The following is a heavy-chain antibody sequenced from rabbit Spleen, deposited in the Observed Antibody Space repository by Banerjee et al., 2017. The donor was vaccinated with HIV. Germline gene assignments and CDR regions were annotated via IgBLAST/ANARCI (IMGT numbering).Heavy chain of an antibody. J-gene: IGHJ4*01. CDR2: IDPVFGIT. Sequence: QEQLVESRGGLVQPGGSLKLSCKASGFTLSSYYMNWVRQAPGKGLEWIGYIDPVFGITYYANWVKGRFTFSKTSSTTVTLQMTSLTAADTATYFCARDLTDVIGWNFGWWGPGTLVTVS. CDR1: GFTLSSYYM. V-gene: IGHV1S45*01. D-gene: IGHD1-1*01. CDR3: ARDLTDVIGWNFGW.